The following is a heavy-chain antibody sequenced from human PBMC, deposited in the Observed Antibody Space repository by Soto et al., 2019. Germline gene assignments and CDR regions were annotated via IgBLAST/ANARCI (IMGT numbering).Heavy chain of an antibody. CDR2: ISAYNGNT. J-gene: IGHJ4*02. V-gene: IGHV1-18*01. CDR3: ARDPSYDFWSGYLRGTYYFDY. D-gene: IGHD3-3*01. CDR1: GYTFTSYG. Sequence: GASVKVSCKASGYTFTSYGISWVRQAPGQGLEWMGWISAYNGNTNYAQKLQGRVTMTTDTSTSTAYMELRSLRSDDTAVYYCARDPSYDFWSGYLRGTYYFDYWGQGTLVTVSS.